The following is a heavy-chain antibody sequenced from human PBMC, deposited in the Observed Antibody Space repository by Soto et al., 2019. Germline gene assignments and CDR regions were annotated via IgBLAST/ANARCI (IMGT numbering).Heavy chain of an antibody. CDR1: GFTFSSYA. D-gene: IGHD3-16*02. CDR2: ISGSGGST. CDR3: AKKFSRGVIVRMSYYFDY. V-gene: IGHV3-23*01. J-gene: IGHJ4*02. Sequence: EVQLLESGGGLVQPGGSLRLSCAASGFTFSSYAMSWVRQAPGKGLEWVSAISGSGGSTYYADSVKGRFTISRDNSKNTLYLQMNSLRAEDTAVYYCAKKFSRGVIVRMSYYFDYWGQGTLFTVSS.